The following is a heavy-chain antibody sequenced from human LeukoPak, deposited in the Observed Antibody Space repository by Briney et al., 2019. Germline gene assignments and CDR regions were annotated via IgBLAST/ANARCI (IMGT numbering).Heavy chain of an antibody. CDR2: IIPIFGTA. CDR1: GGTFSSYA. V-gene: IGHV1-69*13. Sequence: SVKVSCKASGGTFSSYAISWVRQAPGQGLEWMGGIIPIFGTANYAQKFQGRVTITAYESTSTAYMELSSLRSEDTAVYYCARGDPEMGGFVSATWDYWGQGTLVTVSS. J-gene: IGHJ4*02. CDR3: ARGDPEMGGFVSATWDY. D-gene: IGHD3-16*01.